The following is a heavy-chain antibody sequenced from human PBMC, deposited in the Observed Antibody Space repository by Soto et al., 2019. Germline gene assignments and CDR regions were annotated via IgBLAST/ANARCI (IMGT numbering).Heavy chain of an antibody. D-gene: IGHD3-10*02. V-gene: IGHV1-2*02. CDR2: INPNSGDT. Sequence: SGEVCCKASVYTFTCYYMHWVRQAPGQGLEWMGWINPNSGDTYYAQKFQGRVTMTRDTSISTAYMELSRLRSDYTAVYYCVKDEGGLFAYWGQGPLLTSPQ. J-gene: IGHJ4*02. CDR1: VYTFTCYY. CDR3: VKDEGGLFAY.